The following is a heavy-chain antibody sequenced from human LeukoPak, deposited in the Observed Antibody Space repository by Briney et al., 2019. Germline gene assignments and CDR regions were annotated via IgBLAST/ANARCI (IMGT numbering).Heavy chain of an antibody. CDR3: ATAGNYRFDN. Sequence: GGSLRLSCAASGFTFSNYWMGWVRQPPGKGLQWVANIKEDGTEKYYVDSVKGRFTISRDNAMNTLYLQMNSLRAEDTAVYYCATAGNYRFDNWGQGTLVTVSS. CDR2: IKEDGTEK. CDR1: GFTFSNYW. J-gene: IGHJ4*02. D-gene: IGHD1-7*01. V-gene: IGHV3-7*01.